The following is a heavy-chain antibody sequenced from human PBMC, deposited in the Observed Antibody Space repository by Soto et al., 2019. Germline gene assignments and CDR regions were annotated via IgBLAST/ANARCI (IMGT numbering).Heavy chain of an antibody. V-gene: IGHV1-58*01. J-gene: IGHJ3*01. CDR2: IIVASGRT. CDR1: GFTFTNSA. CDR3: VAELYSGGGCCSFDF. D-gene: IGHD2-21*02. Sequence: SCKTSGFTFTNSAVQWVRQARGQRLEWIGWIIVASGRTNYAREVQERVTISRDTSTSTAYMELSGLRSEDTAVYYCVAELYSGGGCCSFDFWGQGTMVTVSS.